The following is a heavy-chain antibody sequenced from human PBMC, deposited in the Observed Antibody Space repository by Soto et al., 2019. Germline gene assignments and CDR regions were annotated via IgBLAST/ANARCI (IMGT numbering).Heavy chain of an antibody. Sequence: QVQLQQWGAGLLKPSETLSLTCAVYGGSFSGYYWSWIRQPPGKGLEWIGEINHSGSTNYNPSLKSRVTITVDTSKNQSSLKLSSVTAGDAAVYYCAGGLDGAAYYYGMDVWGQGTTVTVSS. V-gene: IGHV4-34*01. D-gene: IGHD2-15*01. J-gene: IGHJ6*02. CDR2: INHSGST. CDR3: AGGLDGAAYYYGMDV. CDR1: GGSFSGYY.